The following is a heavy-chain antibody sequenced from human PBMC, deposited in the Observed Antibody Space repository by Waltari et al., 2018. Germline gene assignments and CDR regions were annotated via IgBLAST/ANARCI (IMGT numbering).Heavy chain of an antibody. D-gene: IGHD1-20*01. CDR2: ISYDGSNK. CDR3: AKDGNRNDEGYFDQ. V-gene: IGHV3-30*18. Sequence: QVHLVESGGGVVQPGRSLRLSCAASGFTFSSSGIHWVRQAPGKGREWVSLISYDGSNKYYAESVEGRFTISRDNSKSTLYQQMISLRAEDTAVYYCAKDGNRNDEGYFDQWGQGTLVTGSS. CDR1: GFTFSSSG. J-gene: IGHJ4*02.